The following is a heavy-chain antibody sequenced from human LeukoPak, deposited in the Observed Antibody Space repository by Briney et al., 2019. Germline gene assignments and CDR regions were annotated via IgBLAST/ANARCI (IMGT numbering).Heavy chain of an antibody. J-gene: IGHJ6*02. CDR3: ARGATIWYGMDV. CDR1: GFTFSSHG. Sequence: GGSLRLSCAASGFTFSSHGMHWVRQAPAKGLEWVAVIWYDGGKKYYADTVKGRFTISRDNSKNTLFLQMNSLRAEDTAVYYCARGATIWYGMDVWGQGTTVTVSS. D-gene: IGHD5-24*01. V-gene: IGHV3-33*01. CDR2: IWYDGGKK.